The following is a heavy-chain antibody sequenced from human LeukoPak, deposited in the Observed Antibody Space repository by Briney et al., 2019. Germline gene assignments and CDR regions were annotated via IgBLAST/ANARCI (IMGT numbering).Heavy chain of an antibody. J-gene: IGHJ4*02. V-gene: IGHV1-46*01. CDR3: VKGDYYGSGTIIVL. D-gene: IGHD3-10*01. CDR2: INPSGGST. Sequence: GASVKVSCKASGYTFTSYYMHWVRQAPGQGLEWMGIINPSGGSTSYAQKFQGRVTMTRDTSISTAYMELTSLRSDDTAVYYCVKGDYYGSGTIIVLWGQGALVTVSS. CDR1: GYTFTSYY.